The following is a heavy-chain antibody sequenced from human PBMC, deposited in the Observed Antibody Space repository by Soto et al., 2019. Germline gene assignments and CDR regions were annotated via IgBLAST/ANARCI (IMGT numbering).Heavy chain of an antibody. V-gene: IGHV3-7*01. CDR2: IKQDGSEK. J-gene: IGHJ1*01. D-gene: IGHD2-15*01. CDR1: GFTFSSYW. Sequence: GESLKISCAASGFTFSSYWMSWVRQAPGKGLEWVANIKQDGSEKYYVDSVKGRFTISRDNAKNSLYLQMNSLRAEDTAVYYCASQPLGYCSGGSCCSEYFQHWGQGTLVTVSS. CDR3: ASQPLGYCSGGSCCSEYFQH.